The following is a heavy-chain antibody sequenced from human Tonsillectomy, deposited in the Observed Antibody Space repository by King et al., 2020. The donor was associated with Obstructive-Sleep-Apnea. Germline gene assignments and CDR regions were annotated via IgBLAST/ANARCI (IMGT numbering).Heavy chain of an antibody. Sequence: VQLQESGPGLVKPSGTLSLTCAVSGDSISSSNWWSWVRQPPGKGLEWIGEIYHSGSTNYNPSLKSRVTISVDKSKNQFSLKLSSVTAADTAVYYCARDGGQAVADYYFDFWGQGTLVTVSS. J-gene: IGHJ4*02. CDR2: IYHSGST. V-gene: IGHV4-4*02. CDR1: GDSISSSNW. CDR3: ARDGGQAVADYYFDF. D-gene: IGHD6-19*01.